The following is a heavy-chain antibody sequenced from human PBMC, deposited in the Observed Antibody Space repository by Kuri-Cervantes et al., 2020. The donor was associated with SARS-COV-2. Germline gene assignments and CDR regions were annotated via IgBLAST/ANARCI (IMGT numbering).Heavy chain of an antibody. CDR1: GFTFSNHA. CDR2: VSYDGGSE. Sequence: GESLKISCEGSGFTFSNHALCWIRQAPGEGLEWVAVVSYDGGSEWYADSLKGRFSISRDNSKNTVYLQMNSLRTEDTALYYCARETFWSGYYFYGNIDHWGQGTLVTVSS. D-gene: IGHD3-3*01. CDR3: ARETFWSGYYFYGNIDH. V-gene: IGHV3-30-3*01. J-gene: IGHJ4*02.